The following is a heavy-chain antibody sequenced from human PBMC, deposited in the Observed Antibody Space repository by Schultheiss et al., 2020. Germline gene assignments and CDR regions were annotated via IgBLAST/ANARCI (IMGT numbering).Heavy chain of an antibody. CDR1: GGSFSGYY. V-gene: IGHV4-4*07. Sequence: SETLSLTCAVYGGSFSGYYWSWIRQPPGKGLEWIGRIYPSGSTNYNPSLRSRVTMSVDTSKSQFSLKLNSVTAADTAVYYCAKDFQFRGVLPDAFDIWGQGTMVTVSS. D-gene: IGHD3-10*01. CDR3: AKDFQFRGVLPDAFDI. J-gene: IGHJ3*02. CDR2: IYPSGST.